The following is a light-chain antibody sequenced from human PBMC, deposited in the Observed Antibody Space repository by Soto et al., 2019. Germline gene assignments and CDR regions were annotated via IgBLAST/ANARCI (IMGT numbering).Light chain of an antibody. V-gene: IGKV3-15*01. CDR1: QSVSSN. Sequence: EIVMTQSPATLSLSPGERATLSCRASQSVSSNVAWYQQKPGQAPRLLIYDASTRAPGVPARFSGSGSGTEVTLTISSLQSEDFAVYYCQQYNNWPPLTFGGGTKVEIK. CDR2: DAS. J-gene: IGKJ4*01. CDR3: QQYNNWPPLT.